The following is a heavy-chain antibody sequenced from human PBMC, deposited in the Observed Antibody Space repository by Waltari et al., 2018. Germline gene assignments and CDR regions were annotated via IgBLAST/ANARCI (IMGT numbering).Heavy chain of an antibody. CDR2: MSGTGDYT. CDR1: GFNFSNYA. D-gene: IGHD6-19*01. V-gene: IGHV3-23*01. CDR3: AKDQAEWLVLDGYFDS. J-gene: IGHJ4*02. Sequence: EVQLLESGGDLEQPGGSLRISCVGSGFNFSNYAMNWVRQAPGKGLEWVSTMSGTGDYTYYADSVKGRFTISRDNSKNTVFLHMNNLRVEDTAIYCCAKDQAEWLVLDGYFDSWGQGTPVTVSS.